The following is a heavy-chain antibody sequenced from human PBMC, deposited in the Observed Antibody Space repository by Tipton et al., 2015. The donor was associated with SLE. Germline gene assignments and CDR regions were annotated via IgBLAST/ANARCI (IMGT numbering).Heavy chain of an antibody. V-gene: IGHV4-59*08. Sequence: GLVKPSETLSLTCTVSGASINSYYWSWIRQPPGKGLEWIGYIYYSGSTNYNPSLKSRVTISVDTSKNQFSLKLSSVTAADTAVYYCARGYCSTGSCQRGYSSDYWGQGTLVTVSS. D-gene: IGHD2-15*01. CDR2: IYYSGST. CDR3: ARGYCSTGSCQRGYSSDY. J-gene: IGHJ4*02. CDR1: GASINSYY.